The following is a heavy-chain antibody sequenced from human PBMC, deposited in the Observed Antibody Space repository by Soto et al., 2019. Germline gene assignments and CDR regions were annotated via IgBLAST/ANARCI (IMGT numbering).Heavy chain of an antibody. D-gene: IGHD1-26*01. CDR1: VFAFSNFH. Sequence: EMQVVESGGGLVQPGGSLRLSCAASVFAFSNFHMHWVRQAPGKWLQWVTTIGGAGNDIHYADSVEGRFIVSRDNSKNTPHLQMAGLSDEVTAIYYCARGFSDAWDAGMDLWGQGTAVSVSS. V-gene: IGHV3-23*04. CDR3: ARGFSDAWDAGMDL. J-gene: IGHJ6*01. CDR2: IGGAGNDI.